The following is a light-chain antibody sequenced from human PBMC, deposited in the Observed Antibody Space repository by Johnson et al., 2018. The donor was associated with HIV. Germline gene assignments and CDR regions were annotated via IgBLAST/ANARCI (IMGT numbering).Light chain of an antibody. Sequence: QLVLTQPPSVSAAPGQKVTISCSGSSSNIGNNYVSWYQQLPGTAPKLLIYDNNKRPSGIPDRFSGSKSGTSATLGITGLQTGDEDDYYCGTWDSSLSAGVFGTGAKVTVL. CDR1: SSNIGNNY. J-gene: IGLJ1*01. CDR3: GTWDSSLSAGV. V-gene: IGLV1-51*01. CDR2: DNN.